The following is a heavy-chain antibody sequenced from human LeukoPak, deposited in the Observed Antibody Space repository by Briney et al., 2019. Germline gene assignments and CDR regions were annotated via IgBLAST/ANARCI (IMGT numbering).Heavy chain of an antibody. V-gene: IGHV3-30*02. Sequence: GGSLRLSCAASGFTFSSYGMHWVRQAPGKGLEWVAFIRYDGSNKYYADSVKGRFTIPRDNAKNSLYLQMNSLRAEDTAVYYCAREGVAAAGPGMDVWGQGTTVTVSS. D-gene: IGHD6-13*01. J-gene: IGHJ6*02. CDR2: IRYDGSNK. CDR3: AREGVAAAGPGMDV. CDR1: GFTFSSYG.